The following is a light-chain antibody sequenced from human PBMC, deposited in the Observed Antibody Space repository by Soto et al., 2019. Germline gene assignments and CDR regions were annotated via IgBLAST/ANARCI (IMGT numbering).Light chain of an antibody. CDR2: WAS. V-gene: IGKV4-1*01. CDR1: QSVLYSSNNKNY. J-gene: IGKJ4*01. CDR3: HQYYSHPPLT. Sequence: DIVMTQSPDSLAVSLGERATINCKSSQSVLYSSNNKNYLAWYQQKPGQPPKLLVYWASTRESGVPDRFSGSGSGTDFTLTISSLQAEDVAVYYCHQYYSHPPLTFGGGTKVDI.